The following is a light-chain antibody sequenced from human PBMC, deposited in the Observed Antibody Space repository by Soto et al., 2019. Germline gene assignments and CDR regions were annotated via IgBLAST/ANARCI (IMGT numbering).Light chain of an antibody. CDR2: DAS. CDR3: RQRRSWPPTIT. V-gene: IGKV3-11*01. Sequence: EIVLTQSPGTLSLSPGERVTLSCRASQSVTRYLAWYQQKPGQAPRLLISDASGRATGIPDRFSGSGSETDFSLTINRLEPEDFAVYYCRQRRSWPPTITFGQGTRLEIK. J-gene: IGKJ5*01. CDR1: QSVTRY.